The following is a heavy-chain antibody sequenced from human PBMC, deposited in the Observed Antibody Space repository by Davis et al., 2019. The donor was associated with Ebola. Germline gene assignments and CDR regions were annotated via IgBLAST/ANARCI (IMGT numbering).Heavy chain of an antibody. J-gene: IGHJ4*02. Sequence: ASVKVSCKASGGTFSSYAINWVRQATGQGLEWMGWMNPNSGNTGYAQKFQGRVTMTRNTSISTAYMELSSLRSEDTAVYYCARVGDFDWLSNFDYWGQGTLVTVSS. CDR2: MNPNSGNT. CDR1: GGTFSSYA. V-gene: IGHV1-8*02. D-gene: IGHD3-9*01. CDR3: ARVGDFDWLSNFDY.